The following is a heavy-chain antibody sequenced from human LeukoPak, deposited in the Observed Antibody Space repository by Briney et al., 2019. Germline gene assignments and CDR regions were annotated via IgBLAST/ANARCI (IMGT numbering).Heavy chain of an antibody. CDR1: GFTFSDYY. Sequence: PGGSLRLSCAASGFTFSDYYMSWIRQAPGKGLEWVSYISSSGSTIYYADSVKGRFTISRDNAKNSLYLQMNSLRAEDTAVYYCARGVDTAMVTDPITFFDYWGQGTLVTVSS. D-gene: IGHD5-18*01. J-gene: IGHJ4*02. CDR3: ARGVDTAMVTDPITFFDY. V-gene: IGHV3-11*01. CDR2: ISSSGSTI.